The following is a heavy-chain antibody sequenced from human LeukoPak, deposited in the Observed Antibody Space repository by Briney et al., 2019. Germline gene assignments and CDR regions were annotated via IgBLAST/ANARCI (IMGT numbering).Heavy chain of an antibody. Sequence: ASVRVSCKASGYTFTGYYMHWVRQAPGEGVEWMGWINANSGGTNYAQKLQGKVTMTTDTSASTAYMQLRSLRSDDTAVYYCAREGLPSIVGATVYYMDVWGKGTTVTVSS. V-gene: IGHV1-2*02. CDR3: AREGLPSIVGATVYYMDV. D-gene: IGHD1-26*01. CDR2: INANSGGT. J-gene: IGHJ6*03. CDR1: GYTFTGYY.